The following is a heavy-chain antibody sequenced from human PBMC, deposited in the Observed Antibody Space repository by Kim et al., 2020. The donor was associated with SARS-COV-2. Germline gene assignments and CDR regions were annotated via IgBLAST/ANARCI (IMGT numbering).Heavy chain of an antibody. D-gene: IGHD3-10*01. CDR3: AKDARLYYYASEAFDI. V-gene: IGHV3-23*01. Sequence: GGSLRLSCAASGFTFSSYAMSWVRQAPGKGLEWVSAISGSGGSTYYADSVKGRFTISRDNSKNTLYLQMNSLRAEDTAVYYCAKDARLYYYASEAFDIWGQGTMVTVSS. J-gene: IGHJ3*02. CDR2: ISGSGGST. CDR1: GFTFSSYA.